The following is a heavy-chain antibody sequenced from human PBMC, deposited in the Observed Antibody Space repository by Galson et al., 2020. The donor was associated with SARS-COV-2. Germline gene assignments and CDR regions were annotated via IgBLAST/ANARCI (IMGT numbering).Heavy chain of an antibody. Sequence: GGSLRLSCAASGFTFSSYWMNWVRQAPGKGLEWVANIKQDGSEKYSVDSVKGRFTISRDNAKNSLYLQMNSLRAEDTAVYYCARSKTPFSSGWDYYYYYYGMDVWGQGTTLTVSS. V-gene: IGHV3-7*01. D-gene: IGHD6-19*01. CDR1: GFTFSSYW. CDR3: ARSKTPFSSGWDYYYYYYGMDV. CDR2: IKQDGSEK. J-gene: IGHJ6*02.